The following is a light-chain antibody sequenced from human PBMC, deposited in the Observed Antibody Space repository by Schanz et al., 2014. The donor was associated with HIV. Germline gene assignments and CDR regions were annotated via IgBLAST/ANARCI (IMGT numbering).Light chain of an antibody. CDR3: QSFDSSLSGSV. Sequence: QSVLTQPPSLSGAPGQRISLSCNGSSSNIGAGYDVHWYQHFPGTAPRLLIFDNDNRPSGVPDRISGSKSGTSASLAITGLQGDDEADYYCQSFDSSLSGSVFGGGTKLTVL. CDR2: DND. V-gene: IGLV1-40*01. CDR1: SSNIGAGYD. J-gene: IGLJ3*02.